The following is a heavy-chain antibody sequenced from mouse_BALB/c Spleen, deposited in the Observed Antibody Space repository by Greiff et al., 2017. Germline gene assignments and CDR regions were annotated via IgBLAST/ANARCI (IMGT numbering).Heavy chain of an antibody. CDR2: INPSSGYT. D-gene: IGHD3-1*01. Sequence: QVQLKQSGAEPARPGASVKMSCKASGYPFTSYTMHWVKQRPGQGLEWIGYINPSSGYTNYNQKFKDKATLTADKSSSTAYMQLSSLTSEDSAVYYCARGGRAGAMDYWGQGTSVTVSS. CDR3: ARGGRAGAMDY. J-gene: IGHJ4*01. CDR1: GYPFTSYT. V-gene: IGHV1-4*01.